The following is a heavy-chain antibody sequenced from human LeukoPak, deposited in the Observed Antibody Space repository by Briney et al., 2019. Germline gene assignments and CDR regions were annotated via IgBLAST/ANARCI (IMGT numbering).Heavy chain of an antibody. CDR2: IYTSGST. Sequence: SETLSLTCTVSGGSISSYYWSWIRQPAGKGLEWIGRIYTSGSTNYNPSLKSRVTMSVDTSKNQFSLKLSSVTAADTAVYSCARGGSYLSAFDIWGQGTMVTVSS. D-gene: IGHD1-26*01. J-gene: IGHJ3*02. CDR3: ARGGSYLSAFDI. V-gene: IGHV4-4*07. CDR1: GGSISSYY.